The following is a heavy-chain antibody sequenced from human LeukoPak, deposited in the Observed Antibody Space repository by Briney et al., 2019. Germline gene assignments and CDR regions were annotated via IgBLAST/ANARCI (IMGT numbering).Heavy chain of an antibody. J-gene: IGHJ4*02. CDR1: GFTFSSYW. CDR3: ARSFSSSWYGDFDY. Sequence: GGSLRLSCAATGFTFSSYWMSWVRQAPGKGLEWVANIKQDGSDKYYVDSVKGRFTISRDNAKNSLYLQMNSLRAEDTAVYYCARSFSSSWYGDFDYWGQGTLVIVSS. V-gene: IGHV3-7*05. D-gene: IGHD6-13*01. CDR2: IKQDGSDK.